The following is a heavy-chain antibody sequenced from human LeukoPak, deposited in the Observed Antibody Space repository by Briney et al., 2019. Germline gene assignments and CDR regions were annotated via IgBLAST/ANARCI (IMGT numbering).Heavy chain of an antibody. J-gene: IGHJ4*02. Sequence: ASETLSLTCAVSGDSLSGHYWGWIRQPPGKGLEWIGEIHAIEGTNYNPSLRSRVTVSLDTSKNQFSLKMTSVTAADTAVYYCASGTDSRKLGYWGQGTLVTASS. D-gene: IGHD3-22*01. CDR2: IHAIEGT. V-gene: IGHV4-34*01. CDR1: GDSLSGHY. CDR3: ASGTDSRKLGY.